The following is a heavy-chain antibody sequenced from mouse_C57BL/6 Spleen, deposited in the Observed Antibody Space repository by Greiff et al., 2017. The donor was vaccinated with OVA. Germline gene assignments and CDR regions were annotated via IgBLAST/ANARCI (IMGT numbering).Heavy chain of an antibody. CDR3: ASGTAQATEDY. CDR1: GYTFTSYW. Sequence: QVQLQQSGAELVKPGASVKMSCKASGYTFTSYWITWVKQRPGQGLEWIGDIYPGSGSTTYNEKFKSQATLTVDTSSSTAYMQLSSLTSEDSAVYDCASGTAQATEDYWGQGTTLTVSS. J-gene: IGHJ2*01. V-gene: IGHV1-55*01. CDR2: IYPGSGST. D-gene: IGHD3-2*02.